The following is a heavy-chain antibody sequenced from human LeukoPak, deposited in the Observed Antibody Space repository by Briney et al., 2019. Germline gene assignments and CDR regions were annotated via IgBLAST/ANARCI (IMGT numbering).Heavy chain of an antibody. V-gene: IGHV3-7*01. Sequence: GGSLRLSCAASGFTFSTYWMSWVRQAPGKGLEWVANIKQDGSEKYYVDSVKGRFTISRDNAKNSLCLQMNSLRAEDTAVYYRARYGVAPAAYYYYYMDVWGKGTTVTVSS. CDR3: ARYGVAPAAYYYYYMDV. D-gene: IGHD2-2*01. J-gene: IGHJ6*03. CDR2: IKQDGSEK. CDR1: GFTFSTYW.